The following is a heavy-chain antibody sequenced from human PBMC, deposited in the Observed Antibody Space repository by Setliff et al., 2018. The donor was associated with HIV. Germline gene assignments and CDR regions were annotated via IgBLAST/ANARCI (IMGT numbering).Heavy chain of an antibody. CDR2: INTNTGYP. V-gene: IGHV7-4-1*02. D-gene: IGHD1-1*01. CDR3: ARVRTSYNFWVGDVFDP. Sequence: ASVKVSCKASGYNFTNYGINWVRQDPGQGLEWMGWINTNTGYPTYAQAFRGRFVFSSDTSVSTAYLEISSLEAEDTAVYFCARVRTSYNFWVGDVFDPWGQGTLVTVSS. CDR1: GYNFTNYG. J-gene: IGHJ5*02.